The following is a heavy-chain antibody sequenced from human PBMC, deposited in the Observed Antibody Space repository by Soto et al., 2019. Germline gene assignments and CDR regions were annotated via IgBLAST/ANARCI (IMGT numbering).Heavy chain of an antibody. CDR3: ARGGGVGVAGSAAFDM. V-gene: IGHV1-2*02. J-gene: IGHJ3*02. CDR1: GYPVTAYY. Sequence: QLHLVQSGAVVKKPGASVTVSCSASGYPVTAYYMHWVRQAPGRGLEWMGGINPATGAAKYTQTFRGRVPMTRDTSTGTVFMELSGLTSEDTAVFYCARGGGVGVAGSAAFDMWGQGTVVTVSS. CDR2: INPATGAA. D-gene: IGHD3-3*01.